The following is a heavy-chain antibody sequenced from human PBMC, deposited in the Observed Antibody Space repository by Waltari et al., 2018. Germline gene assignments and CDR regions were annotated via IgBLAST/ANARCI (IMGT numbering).Heavy chain of an antibody. CDR3: ANAPSGGRFSVPGIDY. V-gene: IGHV3-30*18. J-gene: IGHJ4*02. CDR2: ISYDAMTE. D-gene: IGHD2-15*01. Sequence: QFQLVESGGGVVQPGRCLTLSCAASGFSFSSYGIHWFRQAPGKGLEWLALISYDAMTEYYADSVKGRFTVSRDNSKNLAFLQLNSLRPEDTAMYFCANAPSGGRFSVPGIDYWGQGTLVTVSS. CDR1: GFSFSSYG.